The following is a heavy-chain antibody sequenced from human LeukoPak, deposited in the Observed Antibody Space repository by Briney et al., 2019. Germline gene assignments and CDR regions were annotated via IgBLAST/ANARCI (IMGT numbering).Heavy chain of an antibody. J-gene: IGHJ5*02. D-gene: IGHD6-19*01. CDR3: ARGLYSSGWYVGPNLNWFDP. CDR1: GFTFSSYE. CDR2: ISRSGSTI. Sequence: GGSLRLSCAASGFTFSSYEMNWVRKAPGKGLEWVSYISRSGSTIYYADSVKGRFTISRDNAKNSLYLQMNSLRAEDTAVYYCARGLYSSGWYVGPNLNWFDPWGQGTLVTVSS. V-gene: IGHV3-48*03.